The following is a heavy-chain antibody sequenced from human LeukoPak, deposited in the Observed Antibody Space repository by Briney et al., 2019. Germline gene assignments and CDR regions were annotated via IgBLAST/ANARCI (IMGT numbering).Heavy chain of an antibody. J-gene: IGHJ4*02. CDR2: IYYSGST. Sequence: SETLSLTCTVSGGSISSSSYYWGWIRQPPGKGLEWIGSIYYSGSTYYNPSLKSRVTISVDTSKNQFSLKLSSVTAADTAVYYCARLGYSEQWLAPFDYWGQGTLVTVSS. D-gene: IGHD6-19*01. CDR3: ARLGYSEQWLAPFDY. CDR1: GGSISSSSYY. V-gene: IGHV4-39*07.